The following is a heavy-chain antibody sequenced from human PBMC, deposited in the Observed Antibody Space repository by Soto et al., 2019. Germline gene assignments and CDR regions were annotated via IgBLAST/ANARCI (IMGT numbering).Heavy chain of an antibody. CDR2: IYYSGST. J-gene: IGHJ4*02. CDR3: AXETMVRGVIIEGSFFDY. Sequence: PSETLSLICTVSGGSISGGDYYWSWIRQPPGKGLERIGYIYYSGSTYYNPSLKSRVTISVDTSKDQFSLKLSSVTAADTAVYYCAXETMVRGVIIEGSFFDYWGQGTLVTVSS. D-gene: IGHD3-10*01. V-gene: IGHV4-30-4*01. CDR1: GGSISGGDYY.